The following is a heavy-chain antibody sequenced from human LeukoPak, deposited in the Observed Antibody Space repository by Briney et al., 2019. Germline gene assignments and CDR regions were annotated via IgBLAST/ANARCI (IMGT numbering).Heavy chain of an antibody. CDR3: AKAGKQWLNWFDP. CDR2: IKQDGSEK. D-gene: IGHD6-19*01. Sequence: PGGSLRLSCAASGFTFSSYWMSWVRQAPGKGLEWVANIKQDGSEKYYVDSVKGRFTISRDNSKNTLYLQMNSLRAEGTAVYYCAKAGKQWLNWFDPWGQGTLVTVSS. J-gene: IGHJ5*02. CDR1: GFTFSSYW. V-gene: IGHV3-7*03.